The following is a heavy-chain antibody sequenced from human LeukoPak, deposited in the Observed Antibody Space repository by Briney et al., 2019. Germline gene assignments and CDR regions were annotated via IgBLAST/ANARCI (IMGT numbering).Heavy chain of an antibody. CDR1: GGSVSSGSYY. J-gene: IGHJ5*02. V-gene: IGHV4-61*01. CDR3: ARGVERIFGVVNWFDP. CDR2: IYYSGST. Sequence: PSETLSLTCTVSGGSVSSGSYYWSWIRQPPGKGLEWIGYIYYSGSTNYNPSLKSRVTISVDTSKNQFSLKLNSVTAADTAVYYCARGVERIFGVVNWFDPWGQGTPVTVSS. D-gene: IGHD3-3*01.